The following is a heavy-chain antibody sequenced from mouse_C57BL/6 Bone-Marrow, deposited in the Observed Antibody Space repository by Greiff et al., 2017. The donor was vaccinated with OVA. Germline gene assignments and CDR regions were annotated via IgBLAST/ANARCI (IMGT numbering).Heavy chain of an antibody. CDR3: ARLFSLFAY. D-gene: IGHD1-1*01. V-gene: IGHV1-50*01. CDR2: IDPSDSYT. J-gene: IGHJ3*01. Sequence: VQLQQPGAELVKPGASVKLSCKASGYTFTSYWMQWVKQRPGQGLEWIGEIDPSDSYTNYNQKFKGKATLTVDTSSSTAYMQLSSLTSEDSAVYYCARLFSLFAYWGQGTLVTVSA. CDR1: GYTFTSYW.